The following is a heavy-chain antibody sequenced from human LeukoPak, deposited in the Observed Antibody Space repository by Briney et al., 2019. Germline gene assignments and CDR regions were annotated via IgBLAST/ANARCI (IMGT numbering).Heavy chain of an antibody. Sequence: PGGSLRLSCAASGFIFSASGMNWVRQAPGKGLEWVAYITPGSGTMFYADSVKGRFTIFRDNAKSSLSLQMNSLRDEDTAVYFCAKDGMLSFWGQGTLVTVSS. CDR1: GFIFSASG. CDR2: ITPGSGTM. D-gene: IGHD2-8*01. CDR3: AKDGMLSF. J-gene: IGHJ4*02. V-gene: IGHV3-48*02.